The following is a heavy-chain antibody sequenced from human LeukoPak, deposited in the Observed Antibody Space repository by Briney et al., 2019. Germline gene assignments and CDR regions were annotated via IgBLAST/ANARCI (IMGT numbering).Heavy chain of an antibody. J-gene: IGHJ6*03. CDR1: GFTFTTYT. V-gene: IGHV3-23*01. CDR2: VGGAGADT. Sequence: GGSLSPSCPPPGFTFTTYTMSWARLPPGKGLEWSSSVGGAGADTWYADSVKGRFTISRDNSKNTLYLQMDSPRAEDTALYYCAKDGAPNAGYMDVWGKGTTVTVSS. CDR3: AKDGAPNAGYMDV. D-gene: IGHD3-10*01.